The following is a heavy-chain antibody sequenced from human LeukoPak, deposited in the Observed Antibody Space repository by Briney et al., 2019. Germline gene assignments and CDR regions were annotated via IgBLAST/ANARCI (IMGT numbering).Heavy chain of an antibody. Sequence: SETLSLTCAVYGGSFSGYYWSWIRQPPGKGLEWIGEINHSGSTNYNPSLKSRVTISVDTSKNQFSLKLSSVTAADTAVYYCARGGDFWSGDYPNWFDPWGQGTLVTVSS. D-gene: IGHD3-3*01. CDR1: GGSFSGYY. V-gene: IGHV4-34*01. CDR2: INHSGST. CDR3: ARGGDFWSGDYPNWFDP. J-gene: IGHJ5*02.